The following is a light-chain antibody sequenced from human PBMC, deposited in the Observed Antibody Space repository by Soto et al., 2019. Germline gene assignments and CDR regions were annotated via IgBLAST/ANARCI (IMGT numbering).Light chain of an antibody. Sequence: DIQMTQSPSSLSASVGDRVTITCRASQSISNYLNWYQQKPGKAPKLLIYATSSMQSGVPSRFSGSGYGTDFTLTISSLQPEDFATYYCQQSCSSPSGLTFGGGTKVDIK. J-gene: IGKJ4*01. CDR3: QQSCSSPSGLT. V-gene: IGKV1-39*01. CDR1: QSISNY. CDR2: ATS.